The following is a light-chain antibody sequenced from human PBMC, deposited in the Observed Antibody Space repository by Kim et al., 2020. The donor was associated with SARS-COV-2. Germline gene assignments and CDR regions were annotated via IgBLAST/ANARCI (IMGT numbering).Light chain of an antibody. CDR1: PIITRW. CDR2: HAS. CDR3: QQYNLYPLT. V-gene: IGKV1-5*01. J-gene: IGKJ4*02. Sequence: ALLGDSVTITCRASPIITRWLAWYQQKPGTAPILLIPHASPLQCGLPSRFSGSGSGTEFTLTISLLPPDDVAAYYCQQYNLYPLTFGGGTKVDIK.